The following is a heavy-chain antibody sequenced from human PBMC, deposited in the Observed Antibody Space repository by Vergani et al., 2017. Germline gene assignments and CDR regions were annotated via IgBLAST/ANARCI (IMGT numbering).Heavy chain of an antibody. V-gene: IGHV3-7*03. J-gene: IGHJ3*02. CDR1: GFTFSSYW. CDR3: AKQPYYYDSSGYAFDI. CDR2: IKQDGSEK. Sequence: EVQLVESGGGLVQPGGSLRLSCAASGFTFSSYWMSWVRQAPGKGLEWVANIKQDGSEKYYVDSVKGRFTISRDNAKNSLYLQMNSLRAEDTAVYYCAKQPYYYDSSGYAFDIWGQGTMVTVSS. D-gene: IGHD3-22*01.